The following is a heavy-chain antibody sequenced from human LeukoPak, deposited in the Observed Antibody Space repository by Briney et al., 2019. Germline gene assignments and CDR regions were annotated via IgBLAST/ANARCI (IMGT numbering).Heavy chain of an antibody. V-gene: IGHV3-33*01. CDR3: ARETDAWVLSP. CDR2: IWSDGRNK. J-gene: IGHJ5*02. CDR1: GFTFSGSD. D-gene: IGHD2/OR15-2a*01. Sequence: PGGSLRLSCAASGFTFSGSDMHWVRQAPGKGLEWVAVIWSDGRNKYYSDSVKGRFTISRDNSKNTVYLEMNSVRAEDTAGYYCARETDAWVLSPWGQGTLVTVSS.